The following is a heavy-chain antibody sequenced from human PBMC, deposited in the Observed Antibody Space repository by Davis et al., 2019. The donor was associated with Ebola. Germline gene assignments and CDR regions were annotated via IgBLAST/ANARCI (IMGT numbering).Heavy chain of an antibody. Sequence: GESLKISCAASGFTFSSYAMHWVRQAPGKGLEWVAVISYDGSNKYYADSVKGRFTISRDNAKNSLYLQMNSLRAEDTAVYYCARDRGYCTNGVCYDWFDPWGQGTLVTVSS. CDR2: ISYDGSNK. CDR3: ARDRGYCTNGVCYDWFDP. J-gene: IGHJ5*02. CDR1: GFTFSSYA. D-gene: IGHD2-8*01. V-gene: IGHV3-30-3*01.